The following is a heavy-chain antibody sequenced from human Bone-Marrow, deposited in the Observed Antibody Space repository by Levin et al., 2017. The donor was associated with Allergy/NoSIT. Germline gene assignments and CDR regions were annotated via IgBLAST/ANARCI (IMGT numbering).Heavy chain of an antibody. CDR3: TRDRHYYERIGYAGTFDI. V-gene: IGHV1-2*02. Sequence: AASVKVSCKASGDTFSGYYIHWVRQAPGQGPEWMGWINLDSGGTHYGQRFQGRVTVTRDTSIKTVYVEVRRLSSDDTAVYYCTRDRHYYERIGYAGTFDIWGQGTMVTVSS. CDR1: GDTFSGYY. J-gene: IGHJ3*02. D-gene: IGHD3-22*01. CDR2: INLDSGGT.